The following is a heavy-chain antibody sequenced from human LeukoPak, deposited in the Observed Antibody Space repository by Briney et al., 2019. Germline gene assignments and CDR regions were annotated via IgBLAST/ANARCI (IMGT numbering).Heavy chain of an antibody. CDR1: GGSISSYY. Sequence: PSETLSLTCTVSGGSISSYYWSWIRQHPGKGLEWIGYIYYSGSTYYNPSLKSRVTISVDTSKNQFSLKLSSVTAADTAVYYCARDLYYYGSGSNMGGHWFDPWGQGTLVTVSS. V-gene: IGHV4-59*06. J-gene: IGHJ5*02. D-gene: IGHD3-10*01. CDR3: ARDLYYYGSGSNMGGHWFDP. CDR2: IYYSGST.